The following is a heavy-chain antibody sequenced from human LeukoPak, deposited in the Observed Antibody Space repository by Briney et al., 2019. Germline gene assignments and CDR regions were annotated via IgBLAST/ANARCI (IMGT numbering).Heavy chain of an antibody. CDR3: ASARTSSRSWFTFDY. CDR2: IYYSGST. Sequence: SETLSLTCTVSGGSISSSSYYWGWIRQPPGKRLEWIGWIYYSGSTYNNPSLKSRVTISVDTSKNQLSLKLSSVTAADTAVYYCASARTSSRSWFTFDYWGQGSLVSVSS. V-gene: IGHV4-39*01. J-gene: IGHJ4*02. D-gene: IGHD6-13*01. CDR1: GGSISSSSYY.